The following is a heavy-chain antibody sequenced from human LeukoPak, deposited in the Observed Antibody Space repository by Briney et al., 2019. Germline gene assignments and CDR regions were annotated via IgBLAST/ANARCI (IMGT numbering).Heavy chain of an antibody. CDR2: ISGSGGSS. CDR3: AKSPSVEYGSGWYKY. V-gene: IGHV3-23*01. J-gene: IGHJ4*02. Sequence: PGGSLRLSCAASGFTFTNYAMNWVRQAPGKGLEWVSAISGSGGSSSYADSVKGRFTISRDNSKNTLYLQMNSLRAEDTAVYYCAKSPSVEYGSGWYKYWGQGTLVTVSS. CDR1: GFTFTNYA. D-gene: IGHD6-19*01.